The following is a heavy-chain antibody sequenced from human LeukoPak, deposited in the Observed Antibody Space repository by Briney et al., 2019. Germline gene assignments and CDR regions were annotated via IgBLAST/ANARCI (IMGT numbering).Heavy chain of an antibody. J-gene: IGHJ3*02. CDR3: ARHSDSGSYQTYGFDI. CDR1: GGSISSSNYY. Sequence: SETLSLTCTVSGGSISSSNYYWGWIRQPPGKGLEWIGSIYYSESTPSGNTYYNPSLKNRVTISIDTSKKQFSLKLSSVTAADTTVYYCARHSDSGSYQTYGFDIWGQGPMVPVSS. D-gene: IGHD1-26*01. CDR2: IYYSESTPSGNT. V-gene: IGHV4-39*01.